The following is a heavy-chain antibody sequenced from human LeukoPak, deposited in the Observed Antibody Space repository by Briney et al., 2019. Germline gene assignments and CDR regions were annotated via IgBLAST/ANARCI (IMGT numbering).Heavy chain of an antibody. V-gene: IGHV3-15*01. CDR2: MKSRNEGETT. CDR1: GFTFTNAR. Sequence: GDSLTLPCAPWGFTFTNARMSWLRQAPGKGREGVGRMKSRNEGETTDYVAAVKGILFSSRDDETDTGFLHLNSLNTEDPAVYYCTLVLIGYCATSGCYAGDLWGQGTLVIVSS. CDR3: TLVLIGYCATSGCYAGDL. J-gene: IGHJ5*02. D-gene: IGHD2-2*01.